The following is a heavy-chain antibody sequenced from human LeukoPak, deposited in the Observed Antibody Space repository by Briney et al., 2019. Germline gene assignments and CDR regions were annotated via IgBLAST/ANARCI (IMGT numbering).Heavy chain of an antibody. CDR2: IYYSGST. CDR1: GGCISTYY. CDR3: ARSYDSRGYYFYGMDV. J-gene: IGHJ6*02. Sequence: PSETLSLTCTVSGGCISTYYRSWIRQPPGKGLGWVGYIYYSGSTSYNPSLKGRVTISLDTSKNQFSLKLTSATAADTAVYYCARSYDSRGYYFYGMDVWGLGTTVTVAS. D-gene: IGHD3-22*01. V-gene: IGHV4-59*01.